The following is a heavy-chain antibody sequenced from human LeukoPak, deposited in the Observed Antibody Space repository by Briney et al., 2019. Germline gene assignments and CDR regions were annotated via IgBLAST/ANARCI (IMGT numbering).Heavy chain of an antibody. CDR3: AKTDYDILTGYYLDY. V-gene: IGHV1-18*01. CDR1: GYTFTSYG. CDR2: ISAYNGNT. D-gene: IGHD3-9*01. J-gene: IGHJ4*02. Sequence: ASVKVSCKASGYTFTSYGISWVRQAPGQGLEWMGWISAYNGNTNYAQKLQGRVTMTTDTSTSTAYMELRSLRSDDTAVYYCAKTDYDILTGYYLDYWGQGTLVTVSS.